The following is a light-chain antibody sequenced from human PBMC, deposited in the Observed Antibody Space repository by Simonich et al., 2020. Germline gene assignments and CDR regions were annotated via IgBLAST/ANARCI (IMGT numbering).Light chain of an antibody. CDR1: SSDVGGYNY. CDR3: SSYTSSSTVV. V-gene: IGLV2-14*01. Sequence: QSALTQPASVSGSPGQSITISCTGTSSDVGGYNYVSWYQQHPGKAPKLMIYDVSKRPSGVSNRVSGSKSGNTASLNISGLQAEDEADYYCSSYTSSSTVVFGGGTKLTVL. J-gene: IGLJ2*01. CDR2: DVS.